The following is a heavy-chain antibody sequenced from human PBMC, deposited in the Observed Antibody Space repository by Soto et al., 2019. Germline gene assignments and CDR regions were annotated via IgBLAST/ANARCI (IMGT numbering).Heavy chain of an antibody. D-gene: IGHD1-7*01. J-gene: IGHJ4*02. CDR2: IRSKSNNYAT. Sequence: PGESLRLSCAASGFTLSGSAVYWVRQASGKGLEWIGRIRSKSNNYATAYGASVKGRFSISRDDLKNTAYLQMNSLKTEDTAVYYCTRLWWGTWGPPLYYWGQGT. CDR1: GFTLSGSA. CDR3: TRLWWGTWGPPLYY. V-gene: IGHV3-73*01.